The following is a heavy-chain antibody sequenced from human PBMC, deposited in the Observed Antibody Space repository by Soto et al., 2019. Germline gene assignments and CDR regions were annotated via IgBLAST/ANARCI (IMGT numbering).Heavy chain of an antibody. Sequence: VQLVESGGGVVQPGRSLRLSCAASGFIFRSYAMHWVRQAPGKGLEWVAVISYDGSNKYYAVSVKGRFTISRDNSKNTLFLXMXSLRAEDXAVXXXXXXXXGXGIAARLFDFWGQGTLVTVSS. CDR1: GFIFRSYA. CDR3: XXXXXGXGIAARLFDF. D-gene: IGHD6-6*01. J-gene: IGHJ4*02. V-gene: IGHV3-30-3*01. CDR2: ISYDGSNK.